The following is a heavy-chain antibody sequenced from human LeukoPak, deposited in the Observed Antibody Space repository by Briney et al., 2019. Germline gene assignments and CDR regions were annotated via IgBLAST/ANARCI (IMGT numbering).Heavy chain of an antibody. CDR3: ARSGHYGIDL. J-gene: IGHJ3*01. Sequence: GSPRLSCVASRFAFDDYAMDWVRPPPGKGLEWVSFITWDGITTSYVDSVKGRFTISRDNSKNSLYLQLDSLRVEDSALYYCARSGHYGIDLWGQGTMVTVSS. CDR2: ITWDGITT. CDR1: RFAFDDYA. D-gene: IGHD3-3*01. V-gene: IGHV3-43D*04.